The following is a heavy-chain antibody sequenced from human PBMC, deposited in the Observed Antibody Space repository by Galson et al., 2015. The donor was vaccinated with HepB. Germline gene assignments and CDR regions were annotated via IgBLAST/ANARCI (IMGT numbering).Heavy chain of an antibody. V-gene: IGHV3-15*01. D-gene: IGHD1-14*01. Sequence: SLRLSCAASGFSFTNAWMSWVRQAPGKGLEWIGRIKSKTYGETTDYDAPLKGRFTISRDDSTNTLFLQINTLKTGDTAVYYCTTGTTYFGAFDMWGQGTVVTVS. CDR1: GFSFTNAW. CDR2: IKSKTYGETT. J-gene: IGHJ3*02. CDR3: TTGTTYFGAFDM.